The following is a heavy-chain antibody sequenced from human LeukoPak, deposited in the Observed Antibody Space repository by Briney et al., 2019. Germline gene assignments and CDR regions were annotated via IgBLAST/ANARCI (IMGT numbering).Heavy chain of an antibody. CDR2: IKQDGSDK. CDR3: ARNYGSGRGYYYGMDV. D-gene: IGHD3-10*01. V-gene: IGHV3-7*01. Sequence: GGSLRLSCAASGFTFSSYWMSWVRQAPAKGLEWVANIKQDGSDKYYVDSVKGRFTISRDNAKNSLYLQTNSLRAEDTAVYYCARNYGSGRGYYYGMDVWGKGTTVTVSS. CDR1: GFTFSSYW. J-gene: IGHJ6*04.